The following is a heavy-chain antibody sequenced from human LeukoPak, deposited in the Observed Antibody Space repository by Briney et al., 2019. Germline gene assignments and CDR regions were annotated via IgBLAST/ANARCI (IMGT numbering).Heavy chain of an antibody. CDR1: GYTFTGYY. D-gene: IGHD6-13*01. CDR3: ARGLVSIAAAGTCDY. Sequence: ASVKVSCKASGYTFTGYYMHWVRQAPGQGLEWMGWINPNSGGTNYAQKFWGRVTMTRDTSISTAYMELSRLRSDDTAVYYCARGLVSIAAAGTCDYWGQGTLVTVSS. J-gene: IGHJ4*02. V-gene: IGHV1-2*02. CDR2: INPNSGGT.